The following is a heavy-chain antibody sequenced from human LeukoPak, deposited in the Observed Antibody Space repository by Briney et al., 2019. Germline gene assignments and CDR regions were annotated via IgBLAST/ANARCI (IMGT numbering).Heavy chain of an antibody. CDR2: IYYSGST. Sequence: SETLSLTCIVSGGSISSGDYYWSWIRQPPGKGLEWIGYIYYSGSTNYNPSLKSRVTISVDTSKNQFSLKLSSVTAADTAVYYCARHSGWYDYWGQGTLVTVSS. J-gene: IGHJ4*02. D-gene: IGHD6-19*01. CDR3: ARHSGWYDY. V-gene: IGHV4-61*08. CDR1: GGSISSGDYY.